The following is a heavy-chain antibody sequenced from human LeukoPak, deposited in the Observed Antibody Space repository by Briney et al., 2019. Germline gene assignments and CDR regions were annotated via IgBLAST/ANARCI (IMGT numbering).Heavy chain of an antibody. Sequence: GGSLRLSCAASGFSFSSYAMTWARQAPVKGLEWVSAISGDGTRTYYADSVKDRFTISRDNSKNTLYLEMSSLIVEDTAIYYCAKWPEGAMDYFDYWGQGTLVTVSS. CDR1: GFSFSSYA. V-gene: IGHV3-23*01. D-gene: IGHD3-16*01. J-gene: IGHJ4*02. CDR2: ISGDGTRT. CDR3: AKWPEGAMDYFDY.